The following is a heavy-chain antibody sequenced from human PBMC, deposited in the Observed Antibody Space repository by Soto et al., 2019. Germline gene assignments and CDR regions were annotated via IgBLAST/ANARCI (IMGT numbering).Heavy chain of an antibody. CDR1: GDSISSDKW. V-gene: IGHV4-4*02. CDR3: ARKIAPTRDVDY. D-gene: IGHD2-15*01. CDR2: IYHSGNT. Sequence: QVQLQESGPGLVKPSGTLSLTCAVSGDSISSDKWWNWVRQPPGKGLERIGEIYHSGNTNYNPYLKSRVTIAVDKSENQFSLKLSSVTAADTTVYYCARKIAPTRDVDYWGQGTLVTVSS. J-gene: IGHJ4*02.